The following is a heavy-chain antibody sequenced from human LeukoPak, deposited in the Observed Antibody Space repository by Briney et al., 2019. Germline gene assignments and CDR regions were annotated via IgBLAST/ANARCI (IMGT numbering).Heavy chain of an antibody. V-gene: IGHV3-21*01. D-gene: IGHD2-15*01. CDR2: ISSGSSYI. Sequence: GGSLRLSCAASGFTFSSYSMNWVRQAPGKGLEWVSAISSGSSYIHYAESVKGRFTISRDNAKNSLYLQMNSLRAEDTAVYYCARGYCSGGNCYSTDYWGQGTLVTVSS. CDR3: ARGYCSGGNCYSTDY. CDR1: GFTFSSYS. J-gene: IGHJ4*02.